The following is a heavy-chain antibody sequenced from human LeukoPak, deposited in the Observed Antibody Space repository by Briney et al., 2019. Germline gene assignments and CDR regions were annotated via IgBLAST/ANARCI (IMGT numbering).Heavy chain of an antibody. CDR3: ATSRTGRVVAISGSYFDY. V-gene: IGHV1-24*01. D-gene: IGHD3-22*01. J-gene: IGHJ4*02. Sequence: GASVKVSCKVSGYTPPELSMYWVRQAPGKGLGWMGGLDPEDDEMIYAQKFRGRVSMTEDTMTNTAYMELSSLTSEDTAMYYCATSRTGRVVAISGSYFDYWGQGTLVTVSS. CDR1: GYTPPELS. CDR2: LDPEDDEM.